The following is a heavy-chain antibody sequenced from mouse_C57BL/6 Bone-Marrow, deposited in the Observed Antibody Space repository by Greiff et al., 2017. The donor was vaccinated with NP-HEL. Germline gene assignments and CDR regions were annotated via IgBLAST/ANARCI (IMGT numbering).Heavy chain of an antibody. CDR1: GYTFTSYG. Sequence: VQVVESGAELARPGASVKLSCKASGYTFTSYGISWVKQRTGQGLEWIGEIYPRSGNTYYNEKFKGKATLTADKSSSTAYMELRSLTSEDSAVYFCARAGGLLRPDYWGQATTLTVSS. J-gene: IGHJ2*01. CDR2: IYPRSGNT. CDR3: ARAGGLLRPDY. D-gene: IGHD1-2*01. V-gene: IGHV1-81*01.